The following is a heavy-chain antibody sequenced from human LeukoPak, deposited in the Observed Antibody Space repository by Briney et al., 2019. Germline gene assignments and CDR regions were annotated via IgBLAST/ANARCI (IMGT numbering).Heavy chain of an antibody. Sequence: GGSLRLSCAASTFTFTRHTMNWVRQAPGKGLEWVSSISGNGDKIFDADSVRGRFTISRDNSKNTLSLQMNSLRVEDTAVYYCVRRGGSDGWGAFDIWGQGTIVTVSS. CDR3: VRRGGSDGWGAFDI. J-gene: IGHJ3*02. D-gene: IGHD5-24*01. V-gene: IGHV3-23*01. CDR1: TFTFTRHT. CDR2: ISGNGDKI.